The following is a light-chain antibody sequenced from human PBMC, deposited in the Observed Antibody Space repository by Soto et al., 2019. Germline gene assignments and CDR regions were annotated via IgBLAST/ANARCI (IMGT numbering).Light chain of an antibody. CDR1: QDISNY. Sequence: DIQMTQSPSSLSASVGDRVTITCQASQDISNYLNWYQQKPGKAPKLLIYDASNLETGVPSRFSGSGSGTDFTFTISSLQPEDIATYYCQQYDNLTWTFGQGTKVESK. CDR2: DAS. CDR3: QQYDNLTWT. V-gene: IGKV1-33*01. J-gene: IGKJ1*01.